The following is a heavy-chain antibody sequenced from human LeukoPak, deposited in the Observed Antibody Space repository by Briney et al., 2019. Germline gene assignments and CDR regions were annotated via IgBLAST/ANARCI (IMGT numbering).Heavy chain of an antibody. CDR1: GFTFSNYA. Sequence: PGGSLRLSCAASGFTFSNYAMTWVRQAPGKGLEWVSSISAGGGSTYYADFVKGRFTITRDTFRNTVFLQMYSLRAEDTAVYYCARASALGSCTATRCLTFDSWGQGTLVTVSS. D-gene: IGHD2-8*02. J-gene: IGHJ4*02. CDR2: ISAGGGST. V-gene: IGHV3-23*01. CDR3: ARASALGSCTATRCLTFDS.